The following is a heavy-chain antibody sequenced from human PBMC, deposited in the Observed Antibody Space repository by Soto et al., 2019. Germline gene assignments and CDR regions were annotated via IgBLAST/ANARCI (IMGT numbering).Heavy chain of an antibody. J-gene: IGHJ4*02. Sequence: QVQLQESGPGLVKPSETLSLTCTVSGGSITSNYWSWIRQSPGKGLEWIGNFYYSGSTYYNPSLKSRVTISVDTSKNQFSLKLSSVTAADTAAYYCARSVRSYYVIDYWGQGTQVTVSS. CDR2: FYYSGST. CDR3: ARSVRSYYVIDY. D-gene: IGHD1-26*01. V-gene: IGHV4-59*08. CDR1: GGSITSNY.